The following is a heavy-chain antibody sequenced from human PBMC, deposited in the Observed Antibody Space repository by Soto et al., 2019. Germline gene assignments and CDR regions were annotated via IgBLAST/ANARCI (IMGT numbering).Heavy chain of an antibody. V-gene: IGHV3-21*01. D-gene: IGHD3-16*01. CDR3: ARDLGLLKSLFDY. Sequence: GRSVRLSCLASGFSFISFNMNWIRRAPGRGLEWVASISVSGDNIYYGDSVQGRFTISRDNSKRSVFLDLSSLRVEDTAVYYCARDLGLLKSLFDYWGQGTLVTVSS. CDR1: GFSFISFN. J-gene: IGHJ4*02. CDR2: ISVSGDNI.